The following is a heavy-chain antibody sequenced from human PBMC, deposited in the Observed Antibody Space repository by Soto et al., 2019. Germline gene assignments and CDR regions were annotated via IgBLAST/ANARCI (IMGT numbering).Heavy chain of an antibody. J-gene: IGHJ6*02. Sequence: QVQLVQSGAEVKKPGSSVNVSCKASGGTVSSYAISWVRQAPGQGLEWMGGIIPSFGTANYAQKFQGRVTITADESTRTAYMELSSLRSEDTAVYYCARDASGDYYYSGMDVWGQGTTVTVSS. CDR3: ARDASGDYYYSGMDV. CDR2: IIPSFGTA. CDR1: GGTVSSYA. D-gene: IGHD3-10*01. V-gene: IGHV1-69*01.